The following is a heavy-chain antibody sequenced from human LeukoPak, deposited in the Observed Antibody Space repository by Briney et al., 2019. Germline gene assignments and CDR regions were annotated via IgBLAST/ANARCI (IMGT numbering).Heavy chain of an antibody. V-gene: IGHV4-39*07. CDR3: AREGVMATISDY. CDR1: GGSISSSSYY. J-gene: IGHJ4*02. D-gene: IGHD5-24*01. CDR2: IYYSGST. Sequence: SETLSLTCTVSGGSISSSSYYWGWIRQPPGKGLEWIGSIYYSGSTYYNPSLKSRVTISVDTSKNQFSLKLSSVTAADTAVYYCAREGVMATISDYWGQGTLVTVSS.